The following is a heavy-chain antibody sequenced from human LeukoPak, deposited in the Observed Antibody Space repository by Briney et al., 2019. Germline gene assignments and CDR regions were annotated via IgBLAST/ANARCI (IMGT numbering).Heavy chain of an antibody. V-gene: IGHV1-69*06. Sequence: SVKVSCKASGGNLNNFAVTWVRQAPGQGLGWVGRIIPLSGTANFAQEFQGRGSITADKSTSTAYMELRSLRSEATAVYYCATDSGHAVLVPRGFDIWGQGTMVTVSS. CDR3: ATDSGHAVLVPRGFDI. CDR2: IIPLSGTA. J-gene: IGHJ3*02. D-gene: IGHD2-8*02. CDR1: GGNLNNFA.